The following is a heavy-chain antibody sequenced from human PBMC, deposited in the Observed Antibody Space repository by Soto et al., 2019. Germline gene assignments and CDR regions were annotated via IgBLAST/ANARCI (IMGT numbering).Heavy chain of an antibody. J-gene: IGHJ4*02. CDR2: INIDGRIT. CDR1: GFTFSSYW. Sequence: EVQLVESGGGLVQPGGSLRLSCAASGFTFSSYWMHWVRQAPGKGLVWVSRINIDGRITSYADSVKGRFTISRDNAKNTLDLRMDSLRAEDTAVYYCVRERVGSGSPPAFDFWGQGSLVTVSS. CDR3: VRERVGSGSPPAFDF. V-gene: IGHV3-74*01. D-gene: IGHD3-10*01.